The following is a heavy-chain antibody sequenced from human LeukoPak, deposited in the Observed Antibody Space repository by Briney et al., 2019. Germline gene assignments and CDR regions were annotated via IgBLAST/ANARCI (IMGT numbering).Heavy chain of an antibody. CDR1: GGSISSYY. V-gene: IGHV4-59*01. CDR3: AARRGYCSSTSCPDY. D-gene: IGHD2-2*01. Sequence: SETLSLTCTVSGGSISSYYWSWLRQPPGKGLEWIGYIYYSGSTNYNPSLKSRVTISVDTSKNQFSLKLSSVTAADTAVYYCAARRGYCSSTSCPDYWGQGTLVTVSS. J-gene: IGHJ4*02. CDR2: IYYSGST.